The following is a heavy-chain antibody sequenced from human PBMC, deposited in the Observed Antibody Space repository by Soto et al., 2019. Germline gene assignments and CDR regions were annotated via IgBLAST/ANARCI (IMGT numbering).Heavy chain of an antibody. CDR1: GYTFTSYG. J-gene: IGHJ4*02. CDR3: ARDSMDYDYVWGSYTDF. Sequence: ASVKVSCKASGYTFTSYGISWVRQAPGQGLEWMGWISAYNGNTNYAQKLQGRVTMTTDTSTSTAYMELRSLRSDDTAVYYCARDSMDYDYVWGSYTDFSGQGTLVTVSS. CDR2: ISAYNGNT. D-gene: IGHD3-16*01. V-gene: IGHV1-18*01.